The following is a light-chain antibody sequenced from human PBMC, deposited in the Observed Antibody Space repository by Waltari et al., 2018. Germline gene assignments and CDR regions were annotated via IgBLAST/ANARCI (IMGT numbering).Light chain of an antibody. CDR3: CSYAGSYTWV. V-gene: IGLV2-11*01. CDR1: RYDIGSYNY. CDR2: DFR. Sequence: QSALTQPRSVSGSPGQSVTLSCTGTRYDIGSYNYVSCYQHHPGKAPNFIIFDFRKRPSGIPDRVSGSKCGKTAYLTISGLQADDEADYYCCSYAGSYTWVFGGGTKLTVL. J-gene: IGLJ3*02.